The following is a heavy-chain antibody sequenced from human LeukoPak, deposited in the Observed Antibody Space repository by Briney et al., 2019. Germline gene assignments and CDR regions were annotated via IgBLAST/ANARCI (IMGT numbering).Heavy chain of an antibody. V-gene: IGHV3-23*01. CDR3: ARVRDGLGEY. Sequence: GGSLRLSCAASGFTFSSYAMSWVRQAPGKGLEWVSAISGSGGSTYYADSVKGRFTISRDNAKNSLYLQMNSLRAEDTAVYYCARVRDGLGEYWGQGTLVTVSS. CDR1: GFTFSSYA. J-gene: IGHJ4*02. CDR2: ISGSGGST. D-gene: IGHD3-16*01.